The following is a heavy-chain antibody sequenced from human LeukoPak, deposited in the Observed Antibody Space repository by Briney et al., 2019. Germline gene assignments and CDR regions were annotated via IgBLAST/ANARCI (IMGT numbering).Heavy chain of an antibody. J-gene: IGHJ4*02. CDR2: INHSGGT. CDR3: ARRPHRYYYDSSGYYYFDY. Sequence: PSETLSLTCAVYGGSFSGYYWSWIRQPPGKGLEWIGEINHSGGTNYNPSLKSRVTISVDTSKNQFSLKLSSVTAADTAVYYCARRPHRYYYDSSGYYYFDYWGQGTLVTVSS. V-gene: IGHV4-34*01. D-gene: IGHD3-22*01. CDR1: GGSFSGYY.